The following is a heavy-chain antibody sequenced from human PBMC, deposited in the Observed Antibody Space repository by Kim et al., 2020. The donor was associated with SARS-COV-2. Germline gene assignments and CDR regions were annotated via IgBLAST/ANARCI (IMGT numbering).Heavy chain of an antibody. J-gene: IGHJ4*02. CDR3: ARRGYSYGHFDY. CDR1: GGSISSSSYY. Sequence: SETLSLTCTVSGGSISSSSYYWGWIRQPPGKGLEWIGSIYYSGSTYYNPSLKSRVTISVDTSKNQFSLKLSSVTAADTAVYYCARRGYSYGHFDYWGQGTLVTVSS. CDR2: IYYSGST. D-gene: IGHD5-18*01. V-gene: IGHV4-39*01.